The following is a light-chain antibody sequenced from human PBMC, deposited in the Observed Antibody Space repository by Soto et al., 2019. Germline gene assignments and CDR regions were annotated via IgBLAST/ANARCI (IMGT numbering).Light chain of an antibody. CDR2: LGS. Sequence: DIVMTQSPLSLPVTPGEPASISCRSSQSLLHSNGYNYLDWYLQKPGQSPQLLIYLGSNRASGVPDRFSGSGSATDLTRKTSRVAAEDVGVYYCMQALQTPWTFGQGTKVEIK. V-gene: IGKV2-28*01. CDR3: MQALQTPWT. J-gene: IGKJ1*01. CDR1: QSLLHSNGYNY.